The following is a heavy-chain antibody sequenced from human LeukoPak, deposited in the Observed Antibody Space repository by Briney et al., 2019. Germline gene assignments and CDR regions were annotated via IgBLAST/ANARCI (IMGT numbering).Heavy chain of an antibody. CDR3: ARPFSTEQWLVMGADYFDY. CDR1: GFTFSSYA. V-gene: IGHV3-30-3*01. Sequence: HPGRCLILSCAASGFTFSSYATDWVRQAPGKGLELVAVILFDGSNKYYADSVKGRFTTSRDNSKNTLYLQMNSLRAEDTAVYYCARPFSTEQWLVMGADYFDYWGQGTLVTVSS. J-gene: IGHJ4*02. D-gene: IGHD6-19*01. CDR2: ILFDGSNK.